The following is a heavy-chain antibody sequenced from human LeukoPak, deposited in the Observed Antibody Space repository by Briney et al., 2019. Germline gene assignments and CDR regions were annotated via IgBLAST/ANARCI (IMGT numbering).Heavy chain of an antibody. CDR3: ASQSTLPPYYYMDV. V-gene: IGHV4-39*07. J-gene: IGHJ6*03. CDR2: IYHSGST. Sequence: PSETLSLTCTVSGGSISSSSYYWGWIRQPPGKGLEWIGSIYHSGSTYYNPSLKSRVTISVDTSKNQFSLKLSSVTAADTAVYYCASQSTLPPYYYMDVWGKGTTVTVSS. CDR1: GGSISSSSYY.